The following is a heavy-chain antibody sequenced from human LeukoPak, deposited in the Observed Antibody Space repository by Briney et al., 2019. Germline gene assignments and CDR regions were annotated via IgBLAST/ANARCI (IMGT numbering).Heavy chain of an antibody. CDR3: ARAPRSVVQLKYYGMDV. CDR2: IKQDGSEK. Sequence: GGSLRLSCAASGFTFSSYWMSWVRQAPGKGQEWVANIKQDGSEKYYVDSVKGRFTISRDNAKNSLYLQMNSLRAEDTAVYYCARAPRSVVQLKYYGMDVWGQGTTVTVSS. V-gene: IGHV3-7*01. CDR1: GFTFSSYW. D-gene: IGHD2-2*01. J-gene: IGHJ6*02.